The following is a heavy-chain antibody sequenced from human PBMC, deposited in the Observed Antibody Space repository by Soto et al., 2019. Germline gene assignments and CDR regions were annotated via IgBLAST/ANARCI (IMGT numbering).Heavy chain of an antibody. CDR1: GFTFDDYA. J-gene: IGHJ1*01. CDR3: AKDISSGWYGDFQH. CDR2: ISWNSGSI. V-gene: IGHV3-9*01. Sequence: PGGSLRLSCAASGFTFDDYAMHCVRQAPGKGLEWVSGISWNSGSIGYADSVKGRFTISRDNAKNSLYLQMNSLRAEDTALYYCAKDISSGWYGDFQHWGQGTLVTVSS. D-gene: IGHD6-19*01.